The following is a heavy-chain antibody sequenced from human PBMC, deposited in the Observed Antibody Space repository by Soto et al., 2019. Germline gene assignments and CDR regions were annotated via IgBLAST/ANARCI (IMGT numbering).Heavy chain of an antibody. Sequence: GSLRLSCAASGFTFSSYSMNWVRQAPGKGLEWVSYISSSSSTIYYADSVKGRFTISRDNAKNSLYLQMNSLRDEDTAVYYCARGRCSGGSCYSNYYYGMDVWGQGTTVTVSS. J-gene: IGHJ6*02. CDR3: ARGRCSGGSCYSNYYYGMDV. D-gene: IGHD2-15*01. CDR1: GFTFSSYS. V-gene: IGHV3-48*02. CDR2: ISSSSSTI.